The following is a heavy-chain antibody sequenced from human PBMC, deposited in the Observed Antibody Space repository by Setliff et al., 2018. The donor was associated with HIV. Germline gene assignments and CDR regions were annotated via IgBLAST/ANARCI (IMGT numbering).Heavy chain of an antibody. Sequence: PSETLSLTCAVHGGSLRGYYWTWIRQPHGRGLQWIAEINEGGNTYTNPSLQSRVTISVDTSKNQVFLRLTSVTAADTAVYYCARRPISPFTLTTAMLDPWGQGTLVTVSS. J-gene: IGHJ5*02. CDR1: GGSLRGYY. CDR2: INEGGNT. D-gene: IGHD3-16*01. V-gene: IGHV4-34*01. CDR3: ARRPISPFTLTTAMLDP.